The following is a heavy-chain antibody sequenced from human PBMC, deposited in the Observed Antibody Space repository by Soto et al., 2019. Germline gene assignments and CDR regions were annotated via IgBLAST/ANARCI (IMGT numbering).Heavy chain of an antibody. CDR1: GVSCISGGYY. Sequence: PLSETCIVSGVSCISGGYYWNWIRKHPGKDLEWIGYIYYSGSTWATYYKPSLKGRLSISVETSKNQFSLKTNSMTAADTAIYYCARASQWPSFDYWGQGSLVTVSS. CDR2: IYYSGST. D-gene: IGHD6-19*01. V-gene: IGHV4-31*03. CDR3: ARASQWPSFDY. J-gene: IGHJ4*02.